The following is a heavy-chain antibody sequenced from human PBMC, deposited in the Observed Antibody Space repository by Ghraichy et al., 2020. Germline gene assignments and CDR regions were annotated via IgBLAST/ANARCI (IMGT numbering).Heavy chain of an antibody. CDR2: INHSGST. Sequence: LSLTCAVYGGSFSGYYWSWIRQPPGKGLEWIGEINHSGSTNYNPSLKSRVTISVDTSKNQFSLKLSSVTAADTAVYYCASVGSNYYDSSGYYPEFDYWCQGTLVTVSS. J-gene: IGHJ4*02. V-gene: IGHV4-34*01. CDR3: ASVGSNYYDSSGYYPEFDY. CDR1: GGSFSGYY. D-gene: IGHD3-22*01.